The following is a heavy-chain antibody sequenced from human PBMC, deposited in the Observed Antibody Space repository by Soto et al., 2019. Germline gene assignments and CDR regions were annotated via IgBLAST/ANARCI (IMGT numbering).Heavy chain of an antibody. J-gene: IGHJ6*03. Sequence: QLQLQESGPGLVKPSETLSLTCTVSGGSISSSSYYWGWIRQPPGKGLEWIGSIYYSGSTYYNPSLKSRFTISVDTSKNQFSLKLSSVTAADTAVYYCARVRYCSGGSCYSDYYYYYMDVWGKGTTVTVSS. CDR3: ARVRYCSGGSCYSDYYYYYMDV. CDR1: GGSISSSSYY. D-gene: IGHD2-15*01. CDR2: IYYSGST. V-gene: IGHV4-39*01.